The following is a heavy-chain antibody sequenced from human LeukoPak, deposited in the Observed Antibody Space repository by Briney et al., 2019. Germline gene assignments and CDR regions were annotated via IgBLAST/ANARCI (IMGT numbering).Heavy chain of an antibody. CDR3: ARSLSNYGSGTYYFDY. J-gene: IGHJ4*02. Sequence: ASVKVSCKASGYTFTGYYMHWVRQAPGQGLEWMGWINPNSGGTNYAQKFQGWVTMTRDTSISTAYMELSRLRSDDTAVYYCARSLSNYGSGTYYFDYWGQGTLVTVSS. V-gene: IGHV1-2*04. CDR1: GYTFTGYY. CDR2: INPNSGGT. D-gene: IGHD3-10*01.